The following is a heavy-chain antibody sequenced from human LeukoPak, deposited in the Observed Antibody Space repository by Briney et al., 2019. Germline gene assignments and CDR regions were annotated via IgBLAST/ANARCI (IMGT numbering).Heavy chain of an antibody. V-gene: IGHV3-30-3*01. D-gene: IGHD4-11*01. CDR1: GFTFSSYA. CDR2: ISYDGSNK. J-gene: IGHJ6*03. Sequence: GGSLRLSCAASGFTFSSYAMHWVRQAPGKGLEWVTVISYDGSNKYYADSVKGRFTISRDNSKNTLYLQMNSLRAEDTAVYYCARDPYSNSPYYYYYYMDVWGKGTTVTVSS. CDR3: ARDPYSNSPYYYYYYMDV.